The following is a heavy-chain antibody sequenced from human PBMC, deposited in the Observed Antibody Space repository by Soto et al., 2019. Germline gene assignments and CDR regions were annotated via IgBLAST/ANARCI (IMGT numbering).Heavy chain of an antibody. CDR3: ARLSGSWQSWFDH. Sequence: QVQLQESGPGLVKPSQTLSLTCTVSGGSISSDDFYGSWIRQPPGKGLEWIGYIYYSGNTYYNPSLTSRVTILVDPSKNQFSLKLSSVTAADTAVYYCARLSGSWQSWFDHWGQGTLVTVSA. V-gene: IGHV4-31*03. D-gene: IGHD6-13*01. CDR2: IYYSGNT. J-gene: IGHJ5*02. CDR1: GGSISSDDFY.